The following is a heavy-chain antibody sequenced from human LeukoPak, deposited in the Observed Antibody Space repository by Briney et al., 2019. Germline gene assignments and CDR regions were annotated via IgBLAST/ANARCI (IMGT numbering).Heavy chain of an antibody. J-gene: IGHJ4*02. V-gene: IGHV3-33*01. D-gene: IGHD6-19*01. CDR3: ARGKYTSGWCYFDY. CDR1: GFTFSSYG. Sequence: GGSPRLSCAASGFTFSSYGMHWVRQAPGKGLEWVAVIWYDGSNKYCADSVKGRFTISRDNSKNTLYLHMNSLRAEDTAVYYCARGKYTSGWCYFDYWGQGTVLTVST. CDR2: IWYDGSNK.